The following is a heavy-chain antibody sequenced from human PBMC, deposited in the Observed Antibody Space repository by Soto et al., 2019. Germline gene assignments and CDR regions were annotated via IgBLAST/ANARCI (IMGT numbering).Heavy chain of an antibody. Sequence: EVHLLESGGGLVQTGGSLRLSCAASGFTFISYAMRWVRQAPGKGLEWVSAISHSGGSTFYADSVKGRFTISRDNSKSTLYLQINTLRAEDTAVYSCAKVGDLGDHINTYYMDVWGKGTTVTVSS. CDR2: ISHSGGST. D-gene: IGHD3-16*01. CDR1: GFTFISYA. V-gene: IGHV3-23*01. J-gene: IGHJ6*03. CDR3: AKVGDLGDHINTYYMDV.